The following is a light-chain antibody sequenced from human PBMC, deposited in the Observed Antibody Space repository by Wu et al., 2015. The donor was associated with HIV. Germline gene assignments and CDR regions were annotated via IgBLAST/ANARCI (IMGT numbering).Light chain of an antibody. J-gene: IGKJ1*01. Sequence: DIQMTQSPSSLSASLGDRVTITCRASQSISSYLNWYQQKPGKAPKLLIYAASSLQSGVPSRFSGSGSGTDFTLTISSLQPEDFATYYCQQGYSTSVTFGQGTKVEIK. CDR3: QQGYSTSVT. CDR1: QSISSY. V-gene: IGKV1-39*01. CDR2: AAS.